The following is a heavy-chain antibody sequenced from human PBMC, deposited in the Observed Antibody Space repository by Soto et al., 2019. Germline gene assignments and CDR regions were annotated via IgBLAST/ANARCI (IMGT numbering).Heavy chain of an antibody. CDR1: GFTISGCS. CDR3: VRDRDLDRDMVHADL. V-gene: IGHV3-48*02. D-gene: IGHD5-18*01. Sequence: GGSRRLSCEASGFTISGCSMNWVRQAPGKGLEWLAYITTRTGNIVYADSVRGRFTISADNAENSVFLQMNSLRDEDTAVYFCVRDRDLDRDMVHADLWGQGTLVTVS. J-gene: IGHJ4*01. CDR2: ITTRTGNI.